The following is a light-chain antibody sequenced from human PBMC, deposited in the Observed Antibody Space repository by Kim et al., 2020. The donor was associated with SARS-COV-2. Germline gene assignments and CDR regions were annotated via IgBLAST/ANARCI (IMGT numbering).Light chain of an antibody. J-gene: IGKJ4*01. CDR3: QQYGRSLT. CDR2: GAS. Sequence: SLSPGDRATLSCRASQSVKNNFVAWYQQKPGQAPRLLIYGASSRATGIPDRFSGSGSGTDFTLTISRLEPEDFAVYYCQQYGRSLTFGGGTKLEI. CDR1: QSVKNNF. V-gene: IGKV3-20*01.